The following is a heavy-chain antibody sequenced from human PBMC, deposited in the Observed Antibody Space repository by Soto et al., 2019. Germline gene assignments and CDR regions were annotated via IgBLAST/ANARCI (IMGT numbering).Heavy chain of an antibody. Sequence: SETLSLTCTVSGGSISSYYWNWIRQSPGKGLEWIASLDYSGTTNYNPSLKSRITTSVDPSKKRFSLKMRSVTAADTAVYYCARDSFRPYSSSSKGFDYWGQGSLVTVSS. CDR3: ARDSFRPYSSSSKGFDY. CDR2: LDYSGTT. J-gene: IGHJ4*02. V-gene: IGHV4-59*01. CDR1: GGSISSYY. D-gene: IGHD6-6*01.